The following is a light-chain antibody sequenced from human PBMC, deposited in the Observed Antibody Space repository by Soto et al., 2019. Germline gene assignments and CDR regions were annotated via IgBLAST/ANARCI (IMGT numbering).Light chain of an antibody. J-gene: IGLJ1*01. V-gene: IGLV1-47*01. Sequence: QSVLTQSASASGTPGQRVTISCSGGTSNIGTNAVYWFQLLPGTAPKLLIYYSNHRPSGISDRFSGSKSGTSASLAISGLLPEEEADYYCAAWDDRLSGYVFAPGTKVTVL. CDR2: YSN. CDR3: AAWDDRLSGYV. CDR1: TSNIGTNA.